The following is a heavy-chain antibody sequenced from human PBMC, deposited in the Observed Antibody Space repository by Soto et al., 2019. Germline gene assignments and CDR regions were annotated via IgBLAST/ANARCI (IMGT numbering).Heavy chain of an antibody. CDR3: GAVAATIDYYYYGMDV. CDR1: GFTFSSYG. V-gene: IGHV3-33*01. CDR2: IWYDGSNK. J-gene: IGHJ6*02. Sequence: GGSLRLSCAASGFTFSSYGMHWVRRAPGKGLEWVAVIWYDGSNKYYADSVKGRFTISRDNSKNTLYLQMNSLRAEDTAVYYCGAVAATIDYYYYGMDVWGQGTTVTVSS. D-gene: IGHD2-15*01.